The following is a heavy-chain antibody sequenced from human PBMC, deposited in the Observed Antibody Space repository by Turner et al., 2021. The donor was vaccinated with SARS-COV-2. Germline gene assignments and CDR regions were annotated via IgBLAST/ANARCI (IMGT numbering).Heavy chain of an antibody. Sequence: QVQLVEAGEGGVQPGRSLRLECGGSGVTFRNYGRHWVRQAPGTGLGWVAFIWFDGSKKYFADSVKGRFTISRDNSKNTLYLQMNSLRAEDTAVYYCARGESRDGYNWYYYGMDVWGQGTTVTVSS. CDR2: IWFDGSKK. J-gene: IGHJ6*02. CDR1: GVTFRNYG. V-gene: IGHV3-33*01. D-gene: IGHD5-12*01. CDR3: ARGESRDGYNWYYYGMDV.